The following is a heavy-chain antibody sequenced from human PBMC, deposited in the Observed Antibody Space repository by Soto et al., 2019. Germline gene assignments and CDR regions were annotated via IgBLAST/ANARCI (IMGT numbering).Heavy chain of an antibody. CDR1: GGSISSSGYY. V-gene: IGHV4-31*03. D-gene: IGHD3-10*01. CDR3: ARDRDHNYGSGYNWFDP. Sequence: PSATLSLTCTVSGGSISSSGYYWSWIRQHPGKGLEWIGYIYYSGTTHYNPSLESRVTISVDTSKNQFSLKLSSVTAADTAVYYCARDRDHNYGSGYNWFDPWGQGTLVTVSS. CDR2: IYYSGTT. J-gene: IGHJ5*02.